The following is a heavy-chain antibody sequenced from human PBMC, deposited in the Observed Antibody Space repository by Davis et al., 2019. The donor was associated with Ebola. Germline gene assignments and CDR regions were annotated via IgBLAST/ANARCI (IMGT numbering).Heavy chain of an antibody. J-gene: IGHJ4*02. CDR1: GASTSTYY. Sequence: MPSETLSLTCHISGASTSTYYWAWIRLLHGKGMQYIGYAHNSGVTNFNPSLKSRVTISIDTSKTHFSLRLTSVTAADTAVYYCARLRGPKAASGTERYNLDYWGQGTPVTVSS. CDR2: AHNSGVT. D-gene: IGHD6-13*01. CDR3: ARLRGPKAASGTERYNLDY. V-gene: IGHV4-59*01.